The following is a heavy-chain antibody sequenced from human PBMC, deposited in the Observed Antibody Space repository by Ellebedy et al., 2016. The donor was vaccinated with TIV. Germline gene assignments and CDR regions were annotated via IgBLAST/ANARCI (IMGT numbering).Heavy chain of an antibody. V-gene: IGHV3-48*02. D-gene: IGHD5-18*01. Sequence: GESLKISCEASGFTFSNSNLNWVRQALGKGLEWVSYISTGSRNIYYADSVKGRFTISRDNAKNSLYLHMNSLREEDTAVYYCARDGAYNYDTYWYFDLWGRGTLVTVSS. CDR3: ARDGAYNYDTYWYFDL. CDR2: ISTGSRNI. CDR1: GFTFSNSN. J-gene: IGHJ2*01.